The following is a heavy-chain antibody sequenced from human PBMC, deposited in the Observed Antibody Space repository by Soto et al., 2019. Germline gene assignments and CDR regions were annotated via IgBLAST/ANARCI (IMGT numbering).Heavy chain of an antibody. CDR3: ARAGSGYDPWDFDY. CDR2: IDWDDDK. J-gene: IGHJ4*02. V-gene: IGHV2-70*11. D-gene: IGHD5-12*01. Sequence: GSGPTLVNPTQTLTLTCTFSGFSLSTSGMCVSWIRQPPGKALEWLARIDWDDDKYYGTSLKTRLTISKDTSKNQVVLTMTNMDPVDTATYYCARAGSGYDPWDFDYWGQGTLVTVSS. CDR1: GFSLSTSGMC.